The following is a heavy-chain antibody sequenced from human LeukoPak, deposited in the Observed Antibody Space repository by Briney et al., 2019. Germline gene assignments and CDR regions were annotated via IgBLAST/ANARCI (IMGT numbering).Heavy chain of an antibody. CDR1: GFTFSSYG. Sequence: GGSLRLSCAASGFTFSSYGMHWVRQAPGKGLEGVAVIWYDGSNKYYADSVKGRFTISRDNSKNTLYLQMNSLRAEDTAVYYCASLSGSYRDYWGQGTLVTVSS. D-gene: IGHD1-26*01. CDR2: IWYDGSNK. J-gene: IGHJ4*02. V-gene: IGHV3-33*01. CDR3: ASLSGSYRDY.